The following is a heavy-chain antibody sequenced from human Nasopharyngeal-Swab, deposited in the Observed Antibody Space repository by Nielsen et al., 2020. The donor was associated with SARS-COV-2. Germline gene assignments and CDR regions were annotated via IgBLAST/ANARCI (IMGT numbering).Heavy chain of an antibody. CDR3: ARGRVADGAFDI. V-gene: IGHV1-18*01. CDR1: GYTFTTYS. D-gene: IGHD3-3*01. CDR2: ISTYNGQT. Sequence: ASVKVSCKASGYTFTTYSISWVRQAPGQGLEWMGWISTYNGQTDYAQRLQGRVTMTTDTSTGTAYMALRTLKSDDTAVYYCARGRVADGAFDIWGQGTMVT. J-gene: IGHJ3*02.